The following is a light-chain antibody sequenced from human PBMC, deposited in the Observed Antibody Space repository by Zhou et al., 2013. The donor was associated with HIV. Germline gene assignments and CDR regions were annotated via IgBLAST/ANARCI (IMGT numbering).Light chain of an antibody. CDR1: QSLVHSNGYNY. J-gene: IGKJ5*01. CDR3: MQALQTPPT. V-gene: IGKV2-28*01. CDR2: LGS. Sequence: DIVMTQSPLSLPVTPGEPASISCRSSQSLVHSNGYNYLDWYLQKPGQSPQLLIYLGSNRASGVPDRFSGSGSGTDFTLKISRVEAEDVGFYYCMQALQTPPTFGQGTTTGGLN.